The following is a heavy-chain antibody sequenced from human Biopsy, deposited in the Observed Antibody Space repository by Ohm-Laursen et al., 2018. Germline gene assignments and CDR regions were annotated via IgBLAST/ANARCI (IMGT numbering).Heavy chain of an antibody. J-gene: IGHJ5*02. CDR3: ARAPPLIRGVVESWFDP. CDR1: GGYISHYY. D-gene: IGHD3-10*01. CDR2: IYITGET. V-gene: IGHV4-4*07. Sequence: SQTLSLTCAVSGGYISHYYWAWIRQPAGQGLEWIGCIYITGETDYNPSLKSRVTMSVDSSKKQFSLKLKSVTAADTAIYYCARAPPLIRGVVESWFDPWGQGILVTVSS.